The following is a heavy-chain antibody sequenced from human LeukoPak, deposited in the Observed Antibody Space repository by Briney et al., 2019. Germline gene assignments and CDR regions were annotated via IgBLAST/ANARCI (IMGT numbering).Heavy chain of an antibody. CDR3: ARGYSYYYDSSGYPSIWYYYYYMDV. CDR2: INHSGST. J-gene: IGHJ6*03. CDR1: GGSFSGYY. D-gene: IGHD3-22*01. V-gene: IGHV4-34*01. Sequence: SETLSLTCAVYGGSFSGYYWSWIRQPPGKGLEWIGEINHSGSTNYNPSLKSRVTISVDTSKNQFSLKLSSVTAAATAVYYCARGYSYYYDSSGYPSIWYYYYYMDVWGKGTTVTVSS.